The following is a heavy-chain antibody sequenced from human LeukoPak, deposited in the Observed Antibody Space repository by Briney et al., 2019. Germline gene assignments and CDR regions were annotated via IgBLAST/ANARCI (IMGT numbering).Heavy chain of an antibody. CDR2: ISGSGDAT. V-gene: IGHV3-21*01. CDR1: AFSFINYA. D-gene: IGHD2/OR15-2a*01. Sequence: GGSLRLSCAASAFSFINYAMSWVRQARGKGVEWVSTISGSGDATYYADAVKARFPISRDNAWNSLNLQMNSLRAEDTAEYYCARAMAGPAGEYYLDYWGRGTLVTVSS. CDR3: ARAMAGPAGEYYLDY. J-gene: IGHJ4*02.